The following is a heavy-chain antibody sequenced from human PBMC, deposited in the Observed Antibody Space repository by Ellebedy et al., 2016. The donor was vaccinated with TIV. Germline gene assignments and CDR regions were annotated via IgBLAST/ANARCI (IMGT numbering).Heavy chain of an antibody. J-gene: IGHJ4*02. V-gene: IGHV3-7*01. CDR2: IKQDGNEQ. CDR1: GFTFSSYW. D-gene: IGHD6-19*01. CDR3: ARDKLQNAVAGSNFDY. Sequence: GESLKISXAASGFTFSSYWMSWVRQAPGKGLEWVANIKQDGNEQYYVDSVKGRFTISRDNAKNSLFLQMNSLRAEDTAVYYCARDKLQNAVAGSNFDYWGQGALVTVSS.